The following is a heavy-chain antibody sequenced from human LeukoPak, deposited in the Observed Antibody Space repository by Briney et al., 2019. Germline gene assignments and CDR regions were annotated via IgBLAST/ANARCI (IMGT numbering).Heavy chain of an antibody. CDR1: GFTFRSNG. CDR2: ISGSGDST. D-gene: IGHD3-3*01. Sequence: GGSLRLSCAASGFTFRSNGMNWVRQAPGKGLEWVSAISGSGDSTYYADSVKGRFTISRDNSKNTLHLQMNSLRADDTAVYYCAKWSGVVDPFDYWCQGTPVTVSS. V-gene: IGHV3-23*01. CDR3: AKWSGVVDPFDY. J-gene: IGHJ4*02.